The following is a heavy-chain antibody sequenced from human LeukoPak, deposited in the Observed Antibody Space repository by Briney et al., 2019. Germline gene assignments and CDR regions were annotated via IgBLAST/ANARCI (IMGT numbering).Heavy chain of an antibody. CDR3: ARHRLDMPVAGGYDAFDI. J-gene: IGHJ3*02. D-gene: IGHD6-19*01. Sequence: SETLSLTCTVSGGFIKSHYWSWIRQPPGKELEWIGYIYYSGNTDYNPSLKSRVTIAVDTSKVQFSLKLSSVTAADTAMYYCARHRLDMPVAGGYDAFDIWGQGTMVTVSS. CDR1: GGFIKSHY. CDR2: IYYSGNT. V-gene: IGHV4-59*11.